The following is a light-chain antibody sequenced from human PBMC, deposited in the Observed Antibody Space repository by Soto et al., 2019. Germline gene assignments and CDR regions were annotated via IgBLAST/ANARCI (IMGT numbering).Light chain of an antibody. Sequence: QSALAQPPSASGSPGQSVTISCTGTSSDVGRYNYVSWYQQHPGKAPKLMIYEVSKRPSGIPDRFSGSKFGNTASLTVSGLQAEDEDHYYCSSDAGIKNFAVGLGGVTQLTV. V-gene: IGLV2-8*01. CDR1: SSDVGRYNY. CDR2: EVS. CDR3: SSDAGIKNFAVG. J-gene: IGLJ7*01.